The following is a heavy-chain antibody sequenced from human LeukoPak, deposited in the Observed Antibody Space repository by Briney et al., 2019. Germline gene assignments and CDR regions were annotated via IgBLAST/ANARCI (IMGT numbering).Heavy chain of an antibody. CDR1: RFTFCYLR. CDR3: ARQYYDILTGAHFDY. D-gene: IGHD3-9*01. J-gene: IGHJ4*02. V-gene: IGHV3-7*04. Sequence: QSGVSLRLSCSASRFTFCYLRMRWLPQAPGIGRVGFANIKQDGSEKYYVDSVKGRFTISRDNAKNSLYLQMNSLRAEDTAVYYCARQYYDILTGAHFDYWGQGTLVTVSS. CDR2: IKQDGSEK.